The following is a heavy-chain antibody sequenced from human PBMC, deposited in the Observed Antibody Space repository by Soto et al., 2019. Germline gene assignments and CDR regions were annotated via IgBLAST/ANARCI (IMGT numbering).Heavy chain of an antibody. Sequence: PSETLSLTCTVSGGSISSGGYYWSWIRQHPGKGLEWIGYIYYSGSTYYNPSLKSRVTMSVDTSKNHFSLKLSSVTAADTAVYYCARVVPAAINWFDTWGQGTLVTVS. D-gene: IGHD2-2*01. J-gene: IGHJ5*02. CDR1: GGSISSGGYY. CDR2: IYYSGST. CDR3: ARVVPAAINWFDT. V-gene: IGHV4-31*02.